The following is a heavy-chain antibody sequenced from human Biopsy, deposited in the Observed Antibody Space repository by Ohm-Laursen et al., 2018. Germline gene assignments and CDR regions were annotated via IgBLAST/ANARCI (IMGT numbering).Heavy chain of an antibody. CDR1: GFTFSNYG. Sequence: SLRLSCAASGFTFSNYGMHWVRQAPGKGLEWLAVIWYDGSNKYYGDSVQGRFTISRDNSKNTVYLQMNSLRAEGTAIYYCARDSTINTVTTADSWGQGTLFTVSS. CDR2: IWYDGSNK. CDR3: ARDSTINTVTTADS. J-gene: IGHJ4*02. D-gene: IGHD4-11*01. V-gene: IGHV3-33*01.